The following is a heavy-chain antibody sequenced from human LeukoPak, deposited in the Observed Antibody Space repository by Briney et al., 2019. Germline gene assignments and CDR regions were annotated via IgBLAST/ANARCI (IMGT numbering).Heavy chain of an antibody. CDR1: GYTFTSYH. CDR3: AKLAAAGTAHYFFDY. V-gene: IGHV1-46*01. CDR2: INPSGGST. D-gene: IGHD6-13*01. J-gene: IGHJ4*02. Sequence: ASVKVSCKASGYTFTSYHMHWVRQAPGQGLEIMGIINPSGGSTTYAQKFQGRVTMTRDTSTSTVYMELSSLRSEDTAVYYCAKLAAAGTAHYFFDYWGQGTLVTVSS.